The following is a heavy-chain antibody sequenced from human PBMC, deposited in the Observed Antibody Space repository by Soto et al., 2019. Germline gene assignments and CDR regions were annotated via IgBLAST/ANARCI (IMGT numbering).Heavy chain of an antibody. Sequence: GGSLRLSCAGSGFTFSRQWMSWVRQAPGKGLEWVANIKEDGSEKDYVDSVKGRFTISRDNAKNSLFLQMNNLRVEDTAVYYCASRPPHVRYFGVFDYWGQGAGVTVSS. D-gene: IGHD1-20*01. CDR1: GFTFSRQW. CDR2: IKEDGSEK. V-gene: IGHV3-7*03. J-gene: IGHJ4*02. CDR3: ASRPPHVRYFGVFDY.